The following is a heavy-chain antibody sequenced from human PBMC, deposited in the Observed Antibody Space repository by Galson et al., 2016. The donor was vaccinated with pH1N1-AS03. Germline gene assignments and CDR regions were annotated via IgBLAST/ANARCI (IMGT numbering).Heavy chain of an antibody. J-gene: IGHJ6*02. CDR1: GFTFSMSY. D-gene: IGHD2-2*01. CDR2: ISNDGRNV. V-gene: IGHV3-74*01. CDR3: ARRNPNPNFAIWYQHDYGMDV. Sequence: SLRLSCAASGFTFSMSYIHWVRQAPGKGLEWVSRISNDGRNVRYADFVKGRFAVSRDNAKNTVFSQMNSLRADETAVYFCARRNPNPNFAIWYQHDYGMDVWGQGTTVTVSS.